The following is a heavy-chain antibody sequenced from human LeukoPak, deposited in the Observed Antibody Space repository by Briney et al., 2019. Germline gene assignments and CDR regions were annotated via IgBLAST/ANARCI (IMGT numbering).Heavy chain of an antibody. CDR2: LNPNNGKS. V-gene: IGHV1-8*02. Sequence: GASVKVSCKASGYTFTNYDVNWVRQTSGQGLEWIGWLNPNNGKSGYAQKFQGRVTITRDTSTSTAYIELSSLRSEDTAVYYCARGNVASTGLSWFDPWGQGTLVTVSS. J-gene: IGHJ5*02. CDR3: ARGNVASTGLSWFDP. CDR1: GYTFTNYD. D-gene: IGHD1-1*01.